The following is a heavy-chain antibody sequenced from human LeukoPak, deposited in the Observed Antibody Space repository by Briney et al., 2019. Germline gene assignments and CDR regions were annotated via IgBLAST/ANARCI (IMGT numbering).Heavy chain of an antibody. CDR3: ARASGAVVAANAYFDY. J-gene: IGHJ4*02. V-gene: IGHV3-53*01. CDR1: GFAVSNTY. Sequence: PGGSLRLSCAASGFAVSNTYMGWVRQAPGKGLDWVSLIYSDSITYYADSVKGRFTISRDNSKNTLYLQMNSLRVEDTAVYYCARASGAVVAANAYFDYWGQGTLVTVSS. CDR2: IYSDSIT. D-gene: IGHD2-15*01.